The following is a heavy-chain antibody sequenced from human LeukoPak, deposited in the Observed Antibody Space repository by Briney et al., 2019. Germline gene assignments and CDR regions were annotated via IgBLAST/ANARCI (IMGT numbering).Heavy chain of an antibody. J-gene: IGHJ6*02. CDR3: ARALVAAAGTKPGMDV. V-gene: IGHV4-34*01. CDR2: INRSGST. D-gene: IGHD6-13*01. CDR1: GGSFSGYY. Sequence: PSETLSLTCAVYGGSFSGYYWSWIRQPPGKGLEWIGEINRSGSTNYNPSLKSRVTISVDTSKNQFSLKLSSVTAADTAVYYCARALVAAAGTKPGMDVWGQGTTVTVSS.